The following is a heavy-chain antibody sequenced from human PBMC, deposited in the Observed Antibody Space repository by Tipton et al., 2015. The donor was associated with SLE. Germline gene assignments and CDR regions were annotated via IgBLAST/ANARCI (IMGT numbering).Heavy chain of an antibody. CDR3: ASGSRLWLLDY. CDR2: INQDGSEK. V-gene: IGHV3-7*05. Sequence: SLRLSCAASRFTFSTYWMSWVRQAPGKGLEWVADINQDGSEKYYVDSVKGRFTISRDNAKSSLYLEMNSLRAEDTAEYYCASGSRLWLLDYWGQGTLVTVSS. D-gene: IGHD5-18*01. CDR1: RFTFSTYW. J-gene: IGHJ4*02.